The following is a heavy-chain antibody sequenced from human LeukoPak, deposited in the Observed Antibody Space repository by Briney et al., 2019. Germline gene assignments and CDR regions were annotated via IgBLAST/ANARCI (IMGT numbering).Heavy chain of an antibody. D-gene: IGHD3-10*01. CDR2: INTNTGNP. V-gene: IGHV7-4-1*02. Sequence: ASVKVSCKASGYTFTSYTMNWVRQAPGQGLEWMGWINTNTGNPTYVQGFTGRFVFSLDTSVSTAYLQISSLKTEDTAVYYCARDKGTSGNNYYYYYHGMDVWGQGTTVTVSS. CDR3: ARDKGTSGNNYYYYYHGMDV. CDR1: GYTFTSYT. J-gene: IGHJ6*02.